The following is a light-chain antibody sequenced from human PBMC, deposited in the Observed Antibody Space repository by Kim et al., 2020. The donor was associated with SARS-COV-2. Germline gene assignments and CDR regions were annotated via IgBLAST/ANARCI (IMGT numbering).Light chain of an antibody. V-gene: IGKV3-20*01. CDR3: QQYGSLPRT. CDR1: QSVRSTY. Sequence: EIVLTQSPGTLSLSPGERATLSCRASQSVRSTYLAWYQQKPGQAPRLLIYGASSRATGIPDRFSGSGSGTDFTLTISRLEPEDFAVYYCQQYGSLPRTFGQGTKLEI. CDR2: GAS. J-gene: IGKJ2*02.